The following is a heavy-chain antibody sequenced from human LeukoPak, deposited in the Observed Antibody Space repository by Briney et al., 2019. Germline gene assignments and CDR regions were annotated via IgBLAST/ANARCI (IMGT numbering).Heavy chain of an antibody. D-gene: IGHD3-10*01. CDR2: ISGSGGST. Sequence: GGSLRLSCAASGFTFSSYAMHWVRQAPGKGLEWVSAISGSGGSTYYADSVKGRFTISRDNSKNTLYLQMNSLRAEDTAVYYCAKSPALMVRGVSAFDIWGQGTMVTVSS. J-gene: IGHJ3*02. V-gene: IGHV3-23*01. CDR1: GFTFSSYA. CDR3: AKSPALMVRGVSAFDI.